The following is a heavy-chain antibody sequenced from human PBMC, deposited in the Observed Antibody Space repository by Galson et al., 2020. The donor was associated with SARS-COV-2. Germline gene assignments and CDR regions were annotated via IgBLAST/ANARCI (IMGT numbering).Heavy chain of an antibody. Sequence: GESLKISCAASGLILTTYDMTWVRQTPGKGLEWVAALSSGGITLYADSVRGRFTIPRDNSQNTLFLQMNSLTAEDTAVYYCAKASLSSGWNFDYWGQGILVTVSS. CDR3: AKASLSSGWNFDY. CDR1: GLILTTYD. CDR2: LSSGGIT. J-gene: IGHJ4*02. V-gene: IGHV3-23*01. D-gene: IGHD6-19*01.